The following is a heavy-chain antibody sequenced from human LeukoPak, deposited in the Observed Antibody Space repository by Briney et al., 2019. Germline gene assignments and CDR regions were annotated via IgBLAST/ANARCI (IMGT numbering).Heavy chain of an antibody. CDR1: GYTFTSYG. Sequence: ASVKVSCEASGYTFTSYGMHWARHAPGQGLEWRGCQRAYNGNTTDAQKHQGRVTMTTATSTSTAYMELRSLRSGDTAVYYCARGLGGSGSYFLTFDYWGQGTLVTVSS. CDR3: ARGLGGSGSYFLTFDY. D-gene: IGHD1-26*01. CDR2: QRAYNGNT. J-gene: IGHJ4*02. V-gene: IGHV1-18*01.